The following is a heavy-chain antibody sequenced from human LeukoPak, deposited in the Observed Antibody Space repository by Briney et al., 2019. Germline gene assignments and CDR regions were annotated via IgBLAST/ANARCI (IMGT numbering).Heavy chain of an antibody. CDR3: ARDAMYYDFWSGYYTSYYYYYTDV. CDR1: GFTFSSYS. CDR2: ISSSSSYI. D-gene: IGHD3-3*01. J-gene: IGHJ6*03. Sequence: KPGGSLRLSCAASGFTFSSYSMNWVRQAPGKGPEWVSYISSSSSYIYYADSVKGRFTISRDNAKNSLYLQMNSLRAEDTAVYYCARDAMYYDFWSGYYTSYYYYYTDVWGKGTTVTVSS. V-gene: IGHV3-21*05.